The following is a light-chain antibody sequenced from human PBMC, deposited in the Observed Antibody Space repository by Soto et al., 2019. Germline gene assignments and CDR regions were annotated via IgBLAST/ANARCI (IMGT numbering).Light chain of an antibody. CDR3: QQYVISPWA. CDR1: QRVSSSY. J-gene: IGKJ1*01. V-gene: IGKV3-20*01. CDR2: GAS. Sequence: DIVLTQSPGTLSLSPGERATLSCRASQRVSSSYLAWYQQKLGQAPRLLIYGASNRATGIPDRFSGSGSGTDFTLTISRLEAEDFAVYYCQQYVISPWAFGQGTQVEVK.